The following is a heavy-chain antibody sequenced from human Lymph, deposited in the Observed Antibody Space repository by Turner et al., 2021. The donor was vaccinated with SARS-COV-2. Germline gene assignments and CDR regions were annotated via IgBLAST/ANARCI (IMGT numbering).Heavy chain of an antibody. J-gene: IGHJ4*02. D-gene: IGHD1-7*01. CDR3: ARDSSESGTLDY. Sequence: QVQLVESGGGVVQPGRSLRLSCAASGFTFNNCPMHWVRQAPGKGLEWVAVISYDGSNKYYADSVKGRFTISRDNSKNTLYLQMNSLRAEDTAVYYCARDSSESGTLDYWGQGTLVTVSS. CDR1: GFTFNNCP. CDR2: ISYDGSNK. V-gene: IGHV3-30-3*01.